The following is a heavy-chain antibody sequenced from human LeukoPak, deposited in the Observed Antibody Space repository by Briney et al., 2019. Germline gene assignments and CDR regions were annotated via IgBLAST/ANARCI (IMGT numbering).Heavy chain of an antibody. V-gene: IGHV1-2*02. Sequence: GASVKVSCKASGYTFTGYYMHWVRQAPGQGLEWMGSINPNSGGTNYAQKFQGRVTMTRDTSIRAAYMELRRLRSDDTAVYYCARVDDRGHYYDSSGPRKLFDYWGQGTLVTVSS. D-gene: IGHD3-22*01. CDR1: GYTFTGYY. CDR2: INPNSGGT. CDR3: ARVDDRGHYYDSSGPRKLFDY. J-gene: IGHJ4*02.